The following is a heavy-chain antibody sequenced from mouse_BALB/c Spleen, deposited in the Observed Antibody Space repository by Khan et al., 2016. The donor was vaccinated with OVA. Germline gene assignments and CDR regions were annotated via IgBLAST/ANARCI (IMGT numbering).Heavy chain of an antibody. CDR2: IDPANGNT. Sequence: VQLKESGAELVKPGASVKLSCTASGFNIKDTYMHWVKQRPEQGLEWIGRIDPANGNTKYDPKFQGKATITADTSSNTAYLQLSSLTSEDTAVYYCAREGTYFWDFDVWGAGTTVTVSS. V-gene: IGHV14-3*02. CDR3: AREGTYFWDFDV. J-gene: IGHJ1*01. CDR1: GFNIKDTY. D-gene: IGHD2-10*01.